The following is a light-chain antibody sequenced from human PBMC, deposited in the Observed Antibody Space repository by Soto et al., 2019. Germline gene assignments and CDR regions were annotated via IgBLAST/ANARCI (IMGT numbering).Light chain of an antibody. J-gene: IGLJ1*01. V-gene: IGLV2-14*01. CDR3: SSYRSSSTV. Sequence: QSALTQPASVSGSPGQSITISCTGTSSDVGGYNYVSWYRQHPGKAPKLMIYDVSNRPSGVSNRFSGSKSGNTASLTISGLQAEDEADYYCSSYRSSSTVFGTGTKLTVL. CDR1: SSDVGGYNY. CDR2: DVS.